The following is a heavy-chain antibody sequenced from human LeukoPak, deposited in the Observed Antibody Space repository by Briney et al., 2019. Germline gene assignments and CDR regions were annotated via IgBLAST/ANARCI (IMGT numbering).Heavy chain of an antibody. Sequence: SETLSLTCTVSGGSISSYYWSWIRQPPGKGLEWIGYIYYSGSTNYNPSLKSRVTISVDTSKNQFSLKLSSVTAADTAVYYCARHHLRLGGAFDIWGQGTMVTVSS. CDR2: IYYSGST. V-gene: IGHV4-59*08. D-gene: IGHD3-16*01. CDR3: ARHHLRLGGAFDI. CDR1: GGSISSYY. J-gene: IGHJ3*02.